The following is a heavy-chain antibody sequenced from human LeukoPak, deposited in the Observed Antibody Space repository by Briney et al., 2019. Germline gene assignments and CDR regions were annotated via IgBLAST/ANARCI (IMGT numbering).Heavy chain of an antibody. D-gene: IGHD2-15*01. CDR3: ARGCRGGSCYLV. J-gene: IGHJ4*02. CDR2: ISSSSSYI. Sequence: PGGSLRLSCAASGFTFSSYSMNWVRQAPGKGLEWVSSISSSSSYIYYADSVKGRFTISRDNAKNSLYLQMNSLRAEDTAVYYCARGCRGGSCYLVWGQGTLVTVSS. V-gene: IGHV3-21*01. CDR1: GFTFSSYS.